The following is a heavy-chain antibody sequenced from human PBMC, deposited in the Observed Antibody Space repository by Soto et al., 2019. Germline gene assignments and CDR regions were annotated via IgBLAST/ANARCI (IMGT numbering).Heavy chain of an antibody. Sequence: GASVKVSCKASGYTFTSYYMHWVRQAPGQGLEWMGIINPSGGSTSYAQKFQGRVTMTRDTSTSTVYMELSSLRSEDTAVYYFARDIISSSSPYYYYGMDVWGQGTTVTVSS. J-gene: IGHJ6*02. CDR3: ARDIISSSSPYYYYGMDV. D-gene: IGHD6-6*01. CDR1: GYTFTSYY. V-gene: IGHV1-46*01. CDR2: INPSGGST.